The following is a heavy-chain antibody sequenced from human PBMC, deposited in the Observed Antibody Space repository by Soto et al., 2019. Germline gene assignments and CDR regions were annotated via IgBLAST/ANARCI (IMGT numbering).Heavy chain of an antibody. CDR2: INIDGSTT. V-gene: IGHV3-74*01. CDR3: VRRLAAAGNTFDI. Sequence: HPGGSLRLSCAASGFTFSGHWMHWVRQAPGKGLVWVSRINIDGSTTSYADSVKGRFTISRDNAENTLHLQMNSLRAEDTAVYYCVRRLAAAGNTFDIWGQGTMVTVSS. D-gene: IGHD6-13*01. J-gene: IGHJ3*02. CDR1: GFTFSGHW.